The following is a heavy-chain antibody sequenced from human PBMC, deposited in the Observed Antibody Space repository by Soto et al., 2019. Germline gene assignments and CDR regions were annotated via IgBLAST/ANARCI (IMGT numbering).Heavy chain of an antibody. D-gene: IGHD6-19*01. Sequence: EVQLVECVGDLVQPGGSLRLSCAASGFTVNNNSMSWVRQAPGKGLEWVSVIYSGGSTYYVDSVKGRFTMSRDNSKNTVYLQMNSLRAEDTAVYYCARDLYSSGWLTGFDPWGQGTLVTVSS. CDR3: ARDLYSSGWLTGFDP. CDR2: IYSGGST. V-gene: IGHV3-66*01. CDR1: GFTVNNNS. J-gene: IGHJ5*02.